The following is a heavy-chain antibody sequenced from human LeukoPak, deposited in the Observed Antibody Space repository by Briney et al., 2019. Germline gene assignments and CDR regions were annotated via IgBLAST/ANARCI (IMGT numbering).Heavy chain of an antibody. D-gene: IGHD6-13*01. CDR2: IYYSGGT. V-gene: IGHV4-39*07. CDR1: GGSISSSSYY. J-gene: IGHJ2*01. Sequence: SETLSLTCTVSGGSISSSSYYWGWIRQPPGKGLEWIGSIYYSGGTYYNPSLKSRVTISLDTPKNQFSLKLSSVTAADTAVYYCARTRSSSNWYFDLWGRGTLVTVSS. CDR3: ARTRSSSNWYFDL.